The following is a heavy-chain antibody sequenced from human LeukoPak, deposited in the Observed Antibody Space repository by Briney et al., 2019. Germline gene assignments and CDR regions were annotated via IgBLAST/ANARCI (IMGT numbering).Heavy chain of an antibody. Sequence: GGSLRLSCAASGFTFSSYWMHWVCQAPGKGLVWVSRIKSDGSSTSYADSVKGRFTISRDNAKNTLYLQMNSLRAEDTAVYYCARVGARLGAFDIWGQGTMVTVSS. CDR2: IKSDGSST. CDR1: GFTFSSYW. D-gene: IGHD6-25*01. J-gene: IGHJ3*02. V-gene: IGHV3-74*01. CDR3: ARVGARLGAFDI.